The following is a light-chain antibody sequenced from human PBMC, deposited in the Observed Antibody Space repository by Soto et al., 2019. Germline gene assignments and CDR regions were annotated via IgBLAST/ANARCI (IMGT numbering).Light chain of an antibody. CDR1: QSVSSDY. Sequence: EIVLTQSPGTLSLSPGERATLSCTASQSVSSDYLAWYQQKPGQAPRLLMYGASNRAAGIPDRFSGSGSGADFTLTISRLEPDDFATYYCQQYNSYLYTFGQGTKLEIK. J-gene: IGKJ2*01. V-gene: IGKV3-20*01. CDR3: QQYNSYLYT. CDR2: GAS.